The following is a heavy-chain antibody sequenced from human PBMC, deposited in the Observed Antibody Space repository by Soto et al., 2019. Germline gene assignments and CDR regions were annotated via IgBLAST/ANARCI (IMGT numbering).Heavy chain of an antibody. Sequence: PGGSLRLSCAASGFTVSSNYMSWARQAPGKGLEWVSVIYSGGSTYYADSVKGRFTISRDNSKNTLYLQMNSLRAEDTAVYYCARATSLHIAVAGTPAEYFQHWGQGTLVTVSS. CDR2: IYSGGST. CDR1: GFTVSSNY. V-gene: IGHV3-53*01. J-gene: IGHJ1*01. CDR3: ARATSLHIAVAGTPAEYFQH. D-gene: IGHD6-19*01.